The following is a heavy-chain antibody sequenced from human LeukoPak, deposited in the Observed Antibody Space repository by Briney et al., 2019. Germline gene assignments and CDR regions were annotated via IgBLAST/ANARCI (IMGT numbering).Heavy chain of an antibody. CDR2: IYYSGST. J-gene: IGHJ4*02. CDR3: ARDPSLLWFGELPTYYFDY. CDR1: GGSISSSSYY. D-gene: IGHD3-10*01. Sequence: KPSETLSLTCTVSGGSISSSSYYWGWIRQPPGKGLEWIGSIYYSGSTYYNPSLKSRVTISVDTSKNQFSLKLSSMTAADTAVYYCARDPSLLWFGELPTYYFDYWGQGTLVTVSS. V-gene: IGHV4-39*07.